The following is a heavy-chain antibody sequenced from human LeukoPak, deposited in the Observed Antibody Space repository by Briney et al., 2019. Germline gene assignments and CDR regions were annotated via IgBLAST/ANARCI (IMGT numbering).Heavy chain of an antibody. V-gene: IGHV3-21*01. CDR3: ARDDGSGSYYCDY. CDR1: GFTFSSYS. J-gene: IGHJ4*02. D-gene: IGHD3-10*01. CDR2: ISSSSSYI. Sequence: GGSLRLSCAASGFTFSSYSMNWVRQAPGKGLEWVSSISSSSSYIYYADSVKGRFTISRDNAKNSLYLQMNSLRAEDTAVYYCARDDGSGSYYCDYWGLGTLVTVSS.